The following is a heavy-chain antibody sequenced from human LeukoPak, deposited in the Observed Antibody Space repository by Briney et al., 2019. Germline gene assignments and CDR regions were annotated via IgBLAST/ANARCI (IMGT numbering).Heavy chain of an antibody. CDR2: IRSKAYGGTA. CDR1: GFTFGDHS. D-gene: IGHD3-9*01. V-gene: IGHV3-49*03. J-gene: IGHJ4*02. CDR3: TREIRYFDWFQADY. Sequence: GSLRLSCTASGFTFGDHSVSWFRQAPGKGLEWVGSIRSKAYGGTAEYAASVKGRFTISRDDSKSVAYLQMDSLKTEDTAVYYCTREIRYFDWFQADYWGQGTLVTVSS.